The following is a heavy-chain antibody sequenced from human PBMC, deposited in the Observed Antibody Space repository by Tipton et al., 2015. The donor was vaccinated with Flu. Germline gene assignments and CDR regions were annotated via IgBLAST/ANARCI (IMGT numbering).Heavy chain of an antibody. CDR1: GFNFGGYA. V-gene: IGHV3-9*01. CDR2: IRWNSDTT. Sequence: SLRLSCAASGFNFGGYAMHWVRQAPGKALEWVSGIRWNSDTTDYADSVKGRFTISRDNAKNSLYLQMNSLRTEDTALYHCVKTGSGGYYYDYWGREPWSPSPQ. J-gene: IGHJ4*02. CDR3: VKTGSGGYYYDY. D-gene: IGHD3-22*01.